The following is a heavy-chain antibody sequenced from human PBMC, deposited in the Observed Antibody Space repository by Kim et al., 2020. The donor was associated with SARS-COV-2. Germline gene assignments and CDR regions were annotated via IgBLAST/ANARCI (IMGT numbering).Heavy chain of an antibody. J-gene: IGHJ4*02. CDR2: ISAYNGNT. Sequence: ASVKVSCKASGYTFTSYGISWVRQAPGQGLEWMGWISAYNGNTNYAQKLQDRVTMTTDTSTSTAYMELRSLRSDDTAVYYCARDQGGSSWFPRIFDYWGQGTLVTVSS. CDR3: ARDQGGSSWFPRIFDY. CDR1: GYTFTSYG. V-gene: IGHV1-18*04. D-gene: IGHD6-13*01.